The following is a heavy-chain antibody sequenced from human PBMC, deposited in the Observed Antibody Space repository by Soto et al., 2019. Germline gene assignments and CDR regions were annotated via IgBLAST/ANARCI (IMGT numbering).Heavy chain of an antibody. CDR1: GFTFSNAW. Sequence: GGSLRLSCAASGFTFSNAWMNWVRQAPGKGLEWVGRIKSKTDGGTTDYAAPVKGRFTISRDDSKNTLYLQMNSLKTEDTAVYYCTTEAGLGYCSGGSCYSAPSYYYYYYGMDVWGQGTTVTVSS. CDR3: TTEAGLGYCSGGSCYSAPSYYYYYYGMDV. CDR2: IKSKTDGGTT. J-gene: IGHJ6*02. V-gene: IGHV3-15*07. D-gene: IGHD2-15*01.